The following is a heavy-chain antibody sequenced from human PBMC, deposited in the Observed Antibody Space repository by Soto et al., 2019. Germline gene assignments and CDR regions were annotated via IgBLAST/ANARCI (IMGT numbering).Heavy chain of an antibody. J-gene: IGHJ4*02. D-gene: IGHD3-9*01. CDR3: ARGVRLRYFDWLIFDY. Sequence: GGSLRLSCAASGFTFSSYWMSWVRQAPGKGLEWVANIKQDGSEKYYVDSVKGRFTISRDNAKNSLYLQMNSLRAEDTAVYYCARGVRLRYFDWLIFDYWGQGTLVTVSS. V-gene: IGHV3-7*05. CDR1: GFTFSSYW. CDR2: IKQDGSEK.